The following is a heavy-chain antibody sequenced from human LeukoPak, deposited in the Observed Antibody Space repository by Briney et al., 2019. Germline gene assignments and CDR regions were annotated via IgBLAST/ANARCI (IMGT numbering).Heavy chain of an antibody. J-gene: IGHJ4*02. CDR3: ASQDQNEPGFICY. CDR2: IYYSGST. D-gene: IGHD3-10*01. CDR1: GFTFSSYMM. V-gene: IGHV4-30-4*08. Sequence: LRLSCAASGFTFSSYMMNWVRQPPGKGLEWIGYIYYSGSTYYNPSLKSRVTISVDTSKNQFSLKLSSVTAADTAVYYCASQDQNEPGFICYWGQGTLVTVSS.